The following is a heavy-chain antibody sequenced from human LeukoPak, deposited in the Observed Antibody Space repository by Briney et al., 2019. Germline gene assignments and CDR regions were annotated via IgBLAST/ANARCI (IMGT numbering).Heavy chain of an antibody. D-gene: IGHD2-2*01. Sequence: SETLSLTCTVSGYSISSGYYWGWIRQPPGKGLEWIGSIYHSGSTYYNPSLKSRATISVDTSKNQFSLKLSSVTAADTAVYYCARVLRGYCSSTSCCYFDYWGQGTLVTVSS. CDR3: ARVLRGYCSSTSCCYFDY. J-gene: IGHJ4*02. V-gene: IGHV4-38-2*02. CDR2: IYHSGST. CDR1: GYSISSGYY.